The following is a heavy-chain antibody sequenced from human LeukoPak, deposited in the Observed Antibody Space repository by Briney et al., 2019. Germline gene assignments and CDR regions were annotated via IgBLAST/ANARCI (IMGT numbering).Heavy chain of an antibody. CDR2: VSYDGSDK. Sequence: GRSLRLSCAASGFTFSSYLMHWVRQAPGKGLEWVAVVSYDGSDKYYADSVKGRFTISRDNSKNTVYLQMNSLRAEDTAVYYCTREGTPPRNDHWGQGTLVTVSS. CDR1: GFTFSSYL. CDR3: TREGTPPRNDH. J-gene: IGHJ5*02. V-gene: IGHV3-30*04.